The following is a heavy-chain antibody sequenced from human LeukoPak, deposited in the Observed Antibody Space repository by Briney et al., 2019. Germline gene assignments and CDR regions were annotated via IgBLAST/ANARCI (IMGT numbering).Heavy chain of an antibody. CDR1: GYTFTGYY. CDR2: INPNSGGT. CDR3: ARGYYGSGGEFDY. Sequence: ASVKVSCKASGYTFTGYYMHWVRQAPGQGLEWMGWINPNSGGTNYAQKFQGRVTMTGDTSISTAYMELSRQRSDDTAVYYCARGYYGSGGEFDYWGQGTLVTVSS. D-gene: IGHD3-10*01. V-gene: IGHV1-2*02. J-gene: IGHJ4*02.